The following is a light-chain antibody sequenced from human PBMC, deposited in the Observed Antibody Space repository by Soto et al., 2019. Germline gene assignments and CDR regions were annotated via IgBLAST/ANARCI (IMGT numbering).Light chain of an antibody. CDR2: EVS. CDR1: SSDVGGSNY. J-gene: IGLJ1*01. Sequence: QSALTQPASVSGSPGQSITISCTGTSSDVGGSNYVSWYQQHPGKAPKVIIYEVSNRPSGVSNRFSGSKSGNTASLTISGLQADDGAVYYFSSYSTSTTLYVFGSGTKVTAL. CDR3: SSYSTSTTLYV. V-gene: IGLV2-14*01.